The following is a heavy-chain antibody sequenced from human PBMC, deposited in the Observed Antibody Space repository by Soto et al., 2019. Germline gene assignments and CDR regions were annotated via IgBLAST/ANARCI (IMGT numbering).Heavy chain of an antibody. J-gene: IGHJ4*02. CDR1: GGSISSGGYS. CDR2: IYHSGST. CDR3: ARTAWAAAGTEYYFDY. Sequence: SETLSLTCAVSGGSISSGGYSWSWIRQPPGKGLEWIGYIYHSGSTYYNPSLKSRVTISVDRSKNQFSLKLSSVTAADTAVYYCARTAWAAAGTEYYFDYWGQGILVTVSS. V-gene: IGHV4-30-2*01. D-gene: IGHD6-13*01.